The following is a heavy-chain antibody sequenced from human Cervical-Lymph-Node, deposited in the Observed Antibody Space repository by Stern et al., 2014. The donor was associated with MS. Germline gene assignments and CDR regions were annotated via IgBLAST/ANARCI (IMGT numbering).Heavy chain of an antibody. Sequence: VQLVQSGAEVRKPGESLRISCEVSGYRFTNNWIGWVRQVPGKGLEWMGIIYPGDSETRYNPSFQGQVTILVDKSNSITYLQWSSRKASDTAIYYCARRGHGYMGIDYWGQGTLVTVSS. J-gene: IGHJ4*02. D-gene: IGHD1-1*01. CDR2: IYPGDSET. V-gene: IGHV5-51*03. CDR1: GYRFTNNW. CDR3: ARRGHGYMGIDY.